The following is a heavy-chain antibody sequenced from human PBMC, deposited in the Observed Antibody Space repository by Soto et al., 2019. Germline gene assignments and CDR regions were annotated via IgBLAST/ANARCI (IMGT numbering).Heavy chain of an antibody. CDR2: ISAYNGNT. J-gene: IGHJ6*02. V-gene: IGHV1-18*01. Sequence: QVQLVQSGAEVKKPGASVKVSCKASGYTFTSYGISWVRQAPGQGLEWMGWISAYNGNTNYAQKLQGRVTMTTDTSTSTAYMGLRSLRSDDTAVYYCARNHTYYDFWSGYYYYGMDVWGQGTTVTVSS. CDR3: ARNHTYYDFWSGYYYYGMDV. D-gene: IGHD3-3*01. CDR1: GYTFTSYG.